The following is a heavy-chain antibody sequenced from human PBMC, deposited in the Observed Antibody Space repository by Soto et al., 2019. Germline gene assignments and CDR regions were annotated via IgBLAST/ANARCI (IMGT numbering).Heavy chain of an antibody. J-gene: IGHJ3*02. CDR2: INPATGAA. V-gene: IGHV1-2*02. Sequence: QLHLVQSGAVVKKPGASVTVSCSASGYPVTAYYMHWVRQAPGRGLEWMGGINPATGAAKYTQTFPGRVNTTRDPSTMTVFMEPGGLTSEDTAVFSCARGGGVGVAGSAAFDMWGQGTLVTVSS. D-gene: IGHD3-3*01. CDR3: ARGGGVGVAGSAAFDM. CDR1: GYPVTAYY.